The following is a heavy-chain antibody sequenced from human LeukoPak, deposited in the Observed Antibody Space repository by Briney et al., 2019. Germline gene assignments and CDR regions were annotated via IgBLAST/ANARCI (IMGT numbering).Heavy chain of an antibody. CDR2: ISYDGSNK. D-gene: IGHD2-15*01. J-gene: IGHJ4*02. Sequence: GGSLRLSCAASGFTFSSYGMHWVRQAPGKGLEWVAVISYDGSNKYYADSVKGRFTISRDNSKNTLYLQMDSLTAEDTAVYYCARDSTYSSGSRFYDRFDYWGQGTLVTVSS. CDR3: ARDSTYSSGSRFYDRFDY. CDR1: GFTFSSYG. V-gene: IGHV3-30*03.